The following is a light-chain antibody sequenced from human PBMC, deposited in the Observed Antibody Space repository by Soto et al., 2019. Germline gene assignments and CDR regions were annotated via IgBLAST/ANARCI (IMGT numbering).Light chain of an antibody. CDR3: QQYNSYSRT. Sequence: DIQMTQSPSTLSASVGDRVTITCRASQSISSWLAWYQQKPGKAPKLLSYKASSLESGVPSRFRGSGSGTEFTLTISSLKPDDFETYYCQQYNSYSRTFGQGTKVDIK. CDR2: KAS. V-gene: IGKV1-5*03. CDR1: QSISSW. J-gene: IGKJ1*01.